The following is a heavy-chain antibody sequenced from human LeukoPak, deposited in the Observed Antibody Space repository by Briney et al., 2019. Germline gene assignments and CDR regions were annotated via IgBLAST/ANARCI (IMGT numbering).Heavy chain of an antibody. CDR1: GFTFSSSG. CDR3: ARDNYDSSGPYYFDY. CDR2: IRYDGSDK. D-gene: IGHD3-22*01. J-gene: IGHJ4*02. V-gene: IGHV3-30*02. Sequence: GGSLRLSCAASGFTFSSSGMHWVRQVSGKGLEWVAFIRYDGSDKYYADSVKGRFTISRDNSKNTLYLQMNSLRAEDTAVYYCARDNYDSSGPYYFDYWGQGTLVTVSS.